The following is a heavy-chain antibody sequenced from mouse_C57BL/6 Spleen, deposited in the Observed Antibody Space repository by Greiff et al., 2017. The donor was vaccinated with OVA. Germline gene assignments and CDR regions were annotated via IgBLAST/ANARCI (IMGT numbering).Heavy chain of an antibody. CDR2: IDPENGDT. J-gene: IGHJ1*03. Sequence: VQLQQSGAELVRPGASVKLSCTASGFNIKDDYMHWVKQRPEQGLEWIGWIDPENGDTAYASKFQGKATITADKSSNTAYLQLSSLTSEDTAVNYCTTADYCGNSYWYCDVWGTGTTVTVPS. V-gene: IGHV14-4*01. D-gene: IGHD1-1*01. CDR3: TTADYCGNSYWYCDV. CDR1: GFNIKDDY.